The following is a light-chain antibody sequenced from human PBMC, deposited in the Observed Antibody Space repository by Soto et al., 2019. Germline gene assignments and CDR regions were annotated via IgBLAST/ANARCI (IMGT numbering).Light chain of an antibody. CDR1: SSNIGAPYD. CDR3: QAYDYSLTAAV. CDR2: GNR. V-gene: IGLV1-40*01. Sequence: QSVLTQPPSVSGAPGQRVTISCTGSSSNIGAPYDVHWYQHLPGKAPKLVIFGNRNRPSGVPERFSGSKSGTSASLAITGLQAEDEADYYCQAYDYSLTAAVFGGGTKLTVL. J-gene: IGLJ3*02.